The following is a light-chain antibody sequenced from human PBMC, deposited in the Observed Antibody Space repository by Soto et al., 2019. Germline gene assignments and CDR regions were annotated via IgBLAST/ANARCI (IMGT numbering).Light chain of an antibody. CDR3: QQYKTSWYT. CDR1: QSISSW. CDR2: KAY. J-gene: IGKJ2*01. Sequence: DIQMTQSPSTLSASVGDRVTITCRASQSISSWLAWYQQKPGKAPKLLIYKAYSLESGVPSRFSGSGSGTEFTLTISSLQPDDFATYYCQQYKTSWYTFGQGTKLEIK. V-gene: IGKV1-5*03.